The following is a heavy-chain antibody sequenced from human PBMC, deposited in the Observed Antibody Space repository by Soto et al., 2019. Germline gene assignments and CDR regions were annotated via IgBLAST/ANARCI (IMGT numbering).Heavy chain of an antibody. D-gene: IGHD5-12*01. CDR2: IYWDDDK. CDR3: SHSLRLSGYEYYYYFYGMDV. Sequence: QITLKESGPTLVKPTQTLTLTCTFSGFSLSTSGVGVGWIRQPPGKALEWIALIYWDDDKRYSPSLKSRLTITKDTSKNQVVLTMTIMHPLDTATYYCSHSLRLSGYEYYYYFYGMDVWGQGTTVTVSS. V-gene: IGHV2-5*02. CDR1: GFSLSTSGVG. J-gene: IGHJ6*02.